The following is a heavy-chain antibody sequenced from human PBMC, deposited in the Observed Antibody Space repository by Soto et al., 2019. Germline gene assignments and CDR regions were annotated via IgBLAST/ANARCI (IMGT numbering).Heavy chain of an antibody. Sequence: PSETLSLTCTVSGGSISSYYWSWIRQPPGKGLEWIGYIYYSGSTNYNPSLKSRVTISVDTSKNQFSLKLSSVTAADTAVYYCARARPSITGTGWVDYWGQGTLVTVSS. D-gene: IGHD1-20*01. V-gene: IGHV4-59*01. J-gene: IGHJ4*02. CDR1: GGSISSYY. CDR3: ARARPSITGTGWVDY. CDR2: IYYSGST.